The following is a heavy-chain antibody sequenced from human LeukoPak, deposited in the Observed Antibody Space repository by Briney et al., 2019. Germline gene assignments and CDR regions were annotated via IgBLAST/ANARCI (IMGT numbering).Heavy chain of an antibody. CDR1: GFTFSSYE. J-gene: IGHJ3*02. D-gene: IGHD2/OR15-2a*01. Sequence: GGSLRLSCAASGFTFSSYEMNWVRQAPGKGLEWVSSISSSSSYIYYADSVKGRFTISRDNAKNSLYLQMNSLRAEDTAVYYCAREVVSMPGLNDAFDIWGQGTMVTVSS. CDR3: AREVVSMPGLNDAFDI. V-gene: IGHV3-21*01. CDR2: ISSSSSYI.